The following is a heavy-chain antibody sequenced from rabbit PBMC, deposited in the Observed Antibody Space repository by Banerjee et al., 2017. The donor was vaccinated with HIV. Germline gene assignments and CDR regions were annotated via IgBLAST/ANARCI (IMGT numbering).Heavy chain of an antibody. CDR2: IYGGSGST. CDR3: ARISSSGYYNHFDR. Sequence: QLEESGGDLVKPEGSLTLTCTASGFTLSSYWICWVRQDPGKGLEWIGIIYGGSGSTDYASWVNGRFTISSDNAQNTVDLQMNSLTAADTATYFCARISSSGYYNHFDRWGQGTWSPS. CDR1: GFTLSSYW. V-gene: IGHV1S7*01. D-gene: IGHD1-1*01. J-gene: IGHJ3*01.